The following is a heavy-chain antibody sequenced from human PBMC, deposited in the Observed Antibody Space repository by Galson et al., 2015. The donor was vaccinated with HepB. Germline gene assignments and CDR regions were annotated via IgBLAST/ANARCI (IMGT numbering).Heavy chain of an antibody. V-gene: IGHV3-49*04. Sequence: SLRLSCAASGFTFGDYAMSWVRQAPGKGLEWVGFIRSKAYGGTTEYAASVKGRFTISRDDSKSIAYLQMNSLKTEDTAVYYCTRADILTGYYNAWGQGTLVTVSS. J-gene: IGHJ4*02. D-gene: IGHD3-9*01. CDR3: TRADILTGYYNA. CDR1: GFTFGDYA. CDR2: IRSKAYGGTT.